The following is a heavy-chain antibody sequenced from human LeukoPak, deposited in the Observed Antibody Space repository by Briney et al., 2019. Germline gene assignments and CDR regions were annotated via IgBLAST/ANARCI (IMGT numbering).Heavy chain of an antibody. CDR1: GFTFSTYA. J-gene: IGHJ6*03. Sequence: GGSLRLSCAAPGFTFSTYAMSWVRQAPGKGLEWVSLIGGSDGRTRYADSVKGRFTISRDNSKNTLYLEMNSLRAEDTAVYYCAKDSSSYDWGYMDVWGKGTTVTISS. V-gene: IGHV3-23*01. D-gene: IGHD3-22*01. CDR2: IGGSDGRT. CDR3: AKDSSSYDWGYMDV.